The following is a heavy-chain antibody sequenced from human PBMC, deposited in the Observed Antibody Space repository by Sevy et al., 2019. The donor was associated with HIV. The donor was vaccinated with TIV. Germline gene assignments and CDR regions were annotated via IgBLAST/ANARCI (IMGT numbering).Heavy chain of an antibody. CDR3: AKVGGTYYDFWSGYGYFDY. V-gene: IGHV3-30*18. J-gene: IGHJ4*02. CDR1: GFPFSNYD. CDR2: ISYDASNN. D-gene: IGHD3-3*01. Sequence: GSLRLSCAASGFPFSNYDIHWVRQAPGKGLEWVAVISYDASNNHYADSVKGRFTISRDNSKNTLYLQMNSLTAEDTAVYYCAKVGGTYYDFWSGYGYFDYWGQGTLVTVSS.